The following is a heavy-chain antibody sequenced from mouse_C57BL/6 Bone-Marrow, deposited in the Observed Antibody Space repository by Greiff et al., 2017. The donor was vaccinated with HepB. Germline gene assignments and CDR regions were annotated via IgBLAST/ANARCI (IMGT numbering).Heavy chain of an antibody. CDR3: ARQTVYFAY. V-gene: IGHV5-17*01. CDR2: ISSGSSTI. J-gene: IGHJ2*01. D-gene: IGHD4-1*01. Sequence: EVKLVESGGGLVKPGGSLKLSCAASGFTFSDYGMHWVRQAPEKGLEWVAYISSGSSTIYYADTVKGRFTISRDNAKNTLFLQMTSLRSEDTAMYYCARQTVYFAYGSRGTTLTVTS. CDR1: GFTFSDYG.